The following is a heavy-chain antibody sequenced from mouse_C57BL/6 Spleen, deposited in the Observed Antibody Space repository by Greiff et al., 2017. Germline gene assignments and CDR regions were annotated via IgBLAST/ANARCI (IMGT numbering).Heavy chain of an antibody. D-gene: IGHD2-1*01. V-gene: IGHV1-80*01. CDR3: ARDDGNYPYYYAMDY. J-gene: IGHJ4*01. CDR2: IYPGDGDT. CDR1: GYAFSSYW. Sequence: QVQLKQSGAELVKPGASVKISCKASGYAFSSYWMNWVKQRPGKGLEWIGQIYPGDGDTNYNGKFKGKATLTADKSSSTAYMQLSSLTSEDSAVYFCARDDGNYPYYYAMDYWGQGTSVTVSS.